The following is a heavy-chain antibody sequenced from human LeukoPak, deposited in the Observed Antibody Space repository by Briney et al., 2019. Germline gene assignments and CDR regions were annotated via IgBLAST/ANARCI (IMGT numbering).Heavy chain of an antibody. CDR3: AKSSAAGYAFDI. CDR1: GGSISSYY. J-gene: IGHJ3*02. D-gene: IGHD6-13*01. V-gene: IGHV4-59*01. CDR2: IYYSGST. Sequence: SETLSLTCTVSGGSISSYYWSWIRQPPGKGLEWIGYIYYSGSTNYNPSLKSRVTISVDTSKNQFSLKLSSVTAADTAVYYCAKSSAAGYAFDIWGQGTMVTVSS.